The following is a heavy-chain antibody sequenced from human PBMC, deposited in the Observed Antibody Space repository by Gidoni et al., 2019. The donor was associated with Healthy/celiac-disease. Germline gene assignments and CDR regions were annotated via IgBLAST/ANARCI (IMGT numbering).Heavy chain of an antibody. CDR3: APLRRGPPPFDY. J-gene: IGHJ4*02. V-gene: IGHV3-23*01. CDR2: ISGSGGST. Sequence: EVQLLESGGGLVQPGGSLRLSCAASGFTFSSYAMSWVRQAPGKGLEWVSGISGSGGSTYYADSVKGRFTISRDNSKNTLYLQMNSLRAEDTAVYYCAPLRRGPPPFDYWGQGTLVTVSS. D-gene: IGHD1-26*01. CDR1: GFTFSSYA.